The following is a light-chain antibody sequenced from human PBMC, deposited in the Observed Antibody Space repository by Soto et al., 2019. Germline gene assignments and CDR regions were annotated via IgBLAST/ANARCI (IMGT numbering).Light chain of an antibody. CDR2: DNN. CDR3: GTWDSSLSAVL. J-gene: IGLJ2*01. V-gene: IGLV1-51*01. CDR1: SSNTGNNY. Sequence: QSVLTQPPSVSAAPGQKVTISCSGSSSNTGNNYVSWYQQLPGTAPKLLIYDNNKRPSGIPDRFSGSKSGTSATLGITGLQTGDEADYYCGTWDSSLSAVLFGGGNKLTVL.